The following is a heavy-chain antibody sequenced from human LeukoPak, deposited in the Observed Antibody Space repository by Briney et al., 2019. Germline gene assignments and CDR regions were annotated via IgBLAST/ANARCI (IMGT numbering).Heavy chain of an antibody. Sequence: PGGSLRLSCAAFGFTFSSYDMNWVRQAPGKGLEWVAVIWYDGSNKYYADSVKGRFTISRDNSKNTLYLQMNSLRAEDTAVYYCARIGAGYSSGWYYFDYWGQGTLVTVSS. CDR1: GFTFSSYD. D-gene: IGHD6-19*01. V-gene: IGHV3-33*08. J-gene: IGHJ4*02. CDR2: IWYDGSNK. CDR3: ARIGAGYSSGWYYFDY.